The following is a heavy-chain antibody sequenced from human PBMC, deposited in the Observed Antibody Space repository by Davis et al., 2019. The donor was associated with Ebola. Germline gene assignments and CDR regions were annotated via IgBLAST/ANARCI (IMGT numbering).Heavy chain of an antibody. D-gene: IGHD5-18*01. CDR3: ARAIIGYSYGRP. V-gene: IGHV3-33*01. J-gene: IGHJ5*02. Sequence: PGGSLRLSCAASGFTFSSYGMHWVRQAPGKGLEWVAVIWYDGSNKYYADSVKGRFTISRDNAKNSLYLQMNSLRAEDTAVYYCARAIIGYSYGRPWGQGTLVTVSS. CDR2: IWYDGSNK. CDR1: GFTFSSYG.